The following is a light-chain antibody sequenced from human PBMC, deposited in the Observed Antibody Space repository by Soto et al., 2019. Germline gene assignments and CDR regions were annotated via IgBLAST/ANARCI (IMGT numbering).Light chain of an antibody. CDR3: QQTYSTPGT. V-gene: IGKV1-39*01. CDR1: RTISSY. Sequence: IQVNKSVSSLSASVGDRVTITCRASRTISSYLNWYQQKPGKAPNLLIYAASNLQGGVPSRFSGSGSGTDFTLTISSLHSEDFATYYCQQTYSTPGTFGQRTKVDIK. CDR2: AAS. J-gene: IGKJ1*01.